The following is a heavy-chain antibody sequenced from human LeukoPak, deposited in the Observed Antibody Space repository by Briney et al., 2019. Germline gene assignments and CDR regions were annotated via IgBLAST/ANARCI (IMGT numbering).Heavy chain of an antibody. J-gene: IGHJ4*02. CDR3: ARGLRSGRWQQLYRFDY. CDR2: INHSGST. V-gene: IGHV4-34*01. CDR1: GESFSGYY. D-gene: IGHD6-13*01. Sequence: PSETLSLTCAVYGESFSGYYWSWIRQPPGKGLEWIGEINHSGSTNYNPSLKSRVTISVDTSKNQFSLKLSSVTAADTAVYYCARGLRSGRWQQLYRFDYWGQGTLVTVSS.